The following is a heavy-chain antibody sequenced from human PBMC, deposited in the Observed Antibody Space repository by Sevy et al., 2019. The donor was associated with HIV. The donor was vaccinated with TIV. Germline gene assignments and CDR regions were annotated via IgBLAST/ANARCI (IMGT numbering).Heavy chain of an antibody. D-gene: IGHD2-2*01. CDR3: ARAPDPSCRSTRCYYFDY. CDR2: TSARDSST. CDR1: GFTFSSYA. V-gene: IGHV3-23*01. Sequence: GGCLRLSCVASGFTFSSYAVSWVRQAPGKGLEWVAATSARDSSTYHADSVRGRFTISRDNSKNTLYLQMNSLRAEDTAVYYCARAPDPSCRSTRCYYFDYWGQGTLVTVSS. J-gene: IGHJ4*02.